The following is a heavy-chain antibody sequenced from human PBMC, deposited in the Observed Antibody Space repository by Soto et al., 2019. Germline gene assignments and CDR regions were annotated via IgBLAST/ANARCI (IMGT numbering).Heavy chain of an antibody. V-gene: IGHV3-23*01. Sequence: DVQLLESGGGLVQPGGSLRLSCAASGFSFSSYAMVWVRQAPGKGLEWVSVISARGGSSYFADSVKGRFNISRDNSKNVLSLEMNSLRAEDTAIYFCAKGSIEYIASVDNWGQGTLVLVSS. CDR2: ISARGGSS. D-gene: IGHD2-21*01. CDR1: GFSFSSYA. J-gene: IGHJ4*02. CDR3: AKGSIEYIASVDN.